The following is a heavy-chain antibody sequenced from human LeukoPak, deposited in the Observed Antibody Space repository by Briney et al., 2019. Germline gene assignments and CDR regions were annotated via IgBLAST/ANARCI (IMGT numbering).Heavy chain of an antibody. CDR3: ARSGSYYDDAFDI. D-gene: IGHD1-26*01. Sequence: SGGSLRLSCAASGFTFSSYSMNWVRQAPGKGREWVSYISSSSSTIYYADSVKGRFTISRDNAKNSLYLQMNSLRAEDTAVYYCARSGSYYDDAFDIWGQGTMVTVSS. CDR2: ISSSSSTI. V-gene: IGHV3-48*01. J-gene: IGHJ3*02. CDR1: GFTFSSYS.